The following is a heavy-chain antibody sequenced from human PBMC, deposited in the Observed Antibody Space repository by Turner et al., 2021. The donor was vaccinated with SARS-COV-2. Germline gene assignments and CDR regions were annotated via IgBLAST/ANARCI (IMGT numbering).Heavy chain of an antibody. CDR3: ARYIRGDGAALAFDI. D-gene: IGHD1-26*01. Sequence: QVQLVPSGAEVKKPGASVRVSCRASGYTFTSYAISWVRQATGQGLEWMGWISAYNGNTNNAQKLKGRVTMTTDTSTSTAYMELRSLRSDDTALYYCARYIRGDGAALAFDIWGQGTMVTISS. CDR2: ISAYNGNT. J-gene: IGHJ3*02. CDR1: GYTFTSYA. V-gene: IGHV1-18*04.